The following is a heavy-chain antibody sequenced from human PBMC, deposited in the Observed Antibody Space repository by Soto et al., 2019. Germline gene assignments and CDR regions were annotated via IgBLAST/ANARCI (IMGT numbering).Heavy chain of an antibody. J-gene: IGHJ6*02. CDR1: GFTFSSYA. D-gene: IGHD6-19*01. CDR3: AIQDSSGPKYYYYGMDV. CDR2: ISYDGSNK. Sequence: QVQLVESGGGVVQPGRSLRLSCAASGFTFSSYAMHWVRQAPGKGLEWVAVISYDGSNKYYADSVKGRFTISRDNSKNTLYLQMNSLRAEDTAVYYCAIQDSSGPKYYYYGMDVWGQGTTVTVSS. V-gene: IGHV3-30-3*01.